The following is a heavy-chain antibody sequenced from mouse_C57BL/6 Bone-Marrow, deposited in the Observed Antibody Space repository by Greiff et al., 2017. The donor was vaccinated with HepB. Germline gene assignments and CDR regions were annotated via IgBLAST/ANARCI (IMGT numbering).Heavy chain of an antibody. CDR1: GYSFTGYF. CDR3: ATAGYEYVGEFDY. CDR2: FNPYNGDT. D-gene: IGHD2-4*01. V-gene: IGHV1-20*01. Sequence: EVQLQQSGPELVKPGDSVKISCKASGYSFTGYFMNWVMQSHGKSLEWIGRFNPYNGDTFYNQKFKGKATLTVDKSSSTAHMELRSLTSEDSAVYFCATAGYEYVGEFDYWGQGTLVTVSA. J-gene: IGHJ3*01.